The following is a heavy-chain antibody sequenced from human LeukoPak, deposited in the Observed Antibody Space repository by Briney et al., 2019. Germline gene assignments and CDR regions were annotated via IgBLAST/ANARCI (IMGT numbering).Heavy chain of an antibody. CDR2: IHIDGET. CDR1: EFTISTNY. V-gene: IGHV3-66*01. CDR3: ARDGLDSSGPVAFDI. Sequence: GGSLRLSCVASEFTISTNYMSWVRQAPGKGLQWVSIIHIDGETHYADSVKGRFTISRDNSKNPVYLQMNSLRSEDTAVYYCARDGLDSSGPVAFDIWGQGTMVTVAS. J-gene: IGHJ3*02. D-gene: IGHD3-22*01.